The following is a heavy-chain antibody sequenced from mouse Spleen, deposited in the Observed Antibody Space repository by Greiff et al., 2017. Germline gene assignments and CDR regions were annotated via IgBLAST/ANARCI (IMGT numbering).Heavy chain of an antibody. CDR1: GYAFTNYL. CDR2: INPGSGGT. Sequence: VKLMESGAELVRPGTSVKVSCKASGYAFTNYLIEWVKQRPGQGLEWIGVINPGSGGTNYNEKFKGKATLTADKSSSTAYMQLSSLTSEDSAVYFCARVNPYYSNYAMDYWGQGTSVTVSS. J-gene: IGHJ4*01. V-gene: IGHV1-54*01. CDR3: ARVNPYYSNYAMDY. D-gene: IGHD2-5*01.